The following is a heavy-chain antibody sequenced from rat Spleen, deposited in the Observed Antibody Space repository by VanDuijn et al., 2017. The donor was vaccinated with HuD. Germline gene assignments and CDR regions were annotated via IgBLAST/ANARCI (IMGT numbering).Heavy chain of an antibody. Sequence: QVQLKGSGPGLVQPSETLSLTCTVSGFSLTSYSVSWVRQPPGKGLEWMGAIWSGGSTYYNSALKYRLSISRDTSKSQLFLKMNSLQPEDTAIYFCTRDHAYWGSYYPGGFAYWGQGTLVTVSS. CDR1: GFSLTSYS. J-gene: IGHJ3*01. D-gene: IGHD1-12*02. CDR3: TRDHAYWGSYYPGGFAY. V-gene: IGHV2-15*01. CDR2: IWSGGST.